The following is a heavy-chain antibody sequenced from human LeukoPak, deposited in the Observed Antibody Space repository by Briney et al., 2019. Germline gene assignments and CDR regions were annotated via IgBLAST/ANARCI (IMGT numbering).Heavy chain of an antibody. J-gene: IGHJ4*02. CDR3: ARCSPGDSSNFYAVLQY. CDR1: GYTFTSYG. V-gene: IGHV1-69*06. Sequence: SVKVSCKASGYTFTSYGISWVRLTPGQGLEWLGGIIPAFGTTTYAQKFQAKVTMTADKSTNTAYLEISSLTSDDTAVYYCARCSPGDSSNFYAVLQYWGQGTQVTVST. D-gene: IGHD3-22*01. CDR2: IIPAFGTT.